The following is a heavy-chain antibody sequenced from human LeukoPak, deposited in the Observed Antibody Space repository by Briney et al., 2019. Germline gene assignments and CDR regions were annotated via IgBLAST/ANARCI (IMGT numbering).Heavy chain of an antibody. CDR1: GFTFSSYG. Sequence: GSLRLSCAASGFTFSSYGMHWVRQAPGKGLEWVAVISYDGSNKYYADSVKGRFTISRDNSKNTLYLQMNSLRAEDTAVYYCATPPRLDEYFDYWGQGTLVTVSS. V-gene: IGHV3-30*03. CDR3: ATPPRLDEYFDY. J-gene: IGHJ4*02. CDR2: ISYDGSNK. D-gene: IGHD6-19*01.